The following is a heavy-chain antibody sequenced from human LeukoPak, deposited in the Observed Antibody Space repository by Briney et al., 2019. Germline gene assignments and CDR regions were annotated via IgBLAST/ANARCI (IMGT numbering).Heavy chain of an antibody. J-gene: IGHJ3*02. CDR1: GYTFTGYY. CDR2: INPNSGGT. V-gene: IGHV1-2*02. Sequence: ASVKVSCKASGYTFTGYYMHWVRQAPGQGLEWMGWINPNSGGTNYVQKFQGRVTMTRDTSISTAYMELSRLRSDDTAVYYCARGRPKWDAFDIWGQGTMVTVSS. CDR3: ARGRPKWDAFDI. D-gene: IGHD1-26*01.